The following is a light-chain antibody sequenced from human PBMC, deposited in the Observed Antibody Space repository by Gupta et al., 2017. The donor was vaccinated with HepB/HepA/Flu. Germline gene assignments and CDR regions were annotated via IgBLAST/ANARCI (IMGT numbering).Light chain of an antibody. CDR1: QSVSSN. J-gene: IGKJ5*01. V-gene: IGKV3-15*01. CDR2: GAS. Sequence: EIVMTQSPATLSVSPGERATLSCRASQSVSSNLAWYQQKPGQAPRLLIYGASTRATGIPARFSGSGSGTEFTLTISSLQSEDFAVYYCQQYNNWLDPGFGQGTRLEIK. CDR3: QQYNNWLDPG.